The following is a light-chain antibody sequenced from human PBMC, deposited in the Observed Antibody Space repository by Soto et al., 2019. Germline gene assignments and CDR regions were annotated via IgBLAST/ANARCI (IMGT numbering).Light chain of an antibody. CDR3: QQYNGYSWA. CDR1: QDLNDW. V-gene: IGKV1-5*03. Sequence: DLQMTQSPSTLSASVGDTVTITCRASQDLNDWLAWFQQKPGKAPNLLIYKVSNLESGVPSRFSGSGSGTEFTLTISSLQPDDFASYYCQQYNGYSWAFGQGTKVEIK. CDR2: KVS. J-gene: IGKJ1*01.